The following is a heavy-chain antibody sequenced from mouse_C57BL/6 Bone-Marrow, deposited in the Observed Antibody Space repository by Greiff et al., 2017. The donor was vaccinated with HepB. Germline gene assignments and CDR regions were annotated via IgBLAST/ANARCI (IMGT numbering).Heavy chain of an antibody. CDR1: GFSLTSYG. CDR2: IWSGGST. D-gene: IGHD2-1*01. CDR3: ASNGRNYFAY. J-gene: IGHJ3*01. Sequence: QVQLQQSGPGLVQPSQSLSITCTVSGFSLTSYGVHWVRQSPGKGLEWLGVIWSGGSTDYNAAFISRLSISKDNSTSQVFFKMNSLQADDTAIYYCASNGRNYFAYWGQGTLVTVSA. V-gene: IGHV2-2*01.